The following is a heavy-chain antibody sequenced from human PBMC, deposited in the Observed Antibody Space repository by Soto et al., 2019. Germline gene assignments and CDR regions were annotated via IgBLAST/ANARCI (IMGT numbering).Heavy chain of an antibody. CDR1: GGTFSTYA. Sequence: SVKVSCKASGGTFSTYAISWLRQDPGQGLEWMGGIIPIFGTANYAQKFQGRVTITADESTSTAYMELSSLRSEDTAVYYCARRALCGFARETACEQDTLVIDS. CDR3: ARRALCGFARETACEQDTLVIDS. D-gene: IGHD2-21*01. J-gene: IGHJ5*01. V-gene: IGHV1-69*13. CDR2: IIPIFGTA.